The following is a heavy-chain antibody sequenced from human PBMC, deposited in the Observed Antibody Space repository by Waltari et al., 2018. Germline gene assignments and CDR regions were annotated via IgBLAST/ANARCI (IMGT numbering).Heavy chain of an antibody. J-gene: IGHJ6*02. CDR2: ISSSSSTI. CDR3: ARDPSSSGWYQDYYYYYGMDV. Sequence: EVQLVESGGGLVQPGGSLRLSCAASGFTFSSYSMNWVRQAPGKGLEWVSYISSSSSTIYYADSVKGRFTISRDNAKNSLYLQMNSLRAEDTAVYYCARDPSSSGWYQDYYYYYGMDVWGQGTTVTVSS. V-gene: IGHV3-48*01. CDR1: GFTFSSYS. D-gene: IGHD6-19*01.